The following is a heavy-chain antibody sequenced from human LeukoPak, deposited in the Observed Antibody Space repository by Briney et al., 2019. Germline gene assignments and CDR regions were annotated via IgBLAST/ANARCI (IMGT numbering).Heavy chain of an antibody. J-gene: IGHJ4*02. CDR2: IYSGGST. CDR3: ARGSLFGYDSSGYRLY. V-gene: IGHV3-53*01. Sequence: AGSLTLSCAASGFTVSSNYMSWVRQAPGKGLEWVSVIYSGGSTYYAASVKGRFTISRDNSKNTLYLQMNSLRAEDTAVYYCARGSLFGYDSSGYRLYWGQGTLVTVSS. D-gene: IGHD3-22*01. CDR1: GFTVSSNY.